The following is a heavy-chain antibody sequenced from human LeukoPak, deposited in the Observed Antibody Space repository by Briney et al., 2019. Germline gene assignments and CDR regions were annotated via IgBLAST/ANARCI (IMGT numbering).Heavy chain of an antibody. J-gene: IGHJ2*01. CDR2: INHSGST. V-gene: IGHV4-34*01. D-gene: IGHD4/OR15-4a*01. CDR1: GGSFSGYY. CDR3: ARARRVPARYFDL. Sequence: SETLSLTCAVYGGSFSGYYWSWIRQPPGKGLEWIGEINHSGSTNYNPSLKSRVTISVDTSKNQFSLKLSSVTAADTAVYYCARARRVPARYFDLWGRGTLVTVSS.